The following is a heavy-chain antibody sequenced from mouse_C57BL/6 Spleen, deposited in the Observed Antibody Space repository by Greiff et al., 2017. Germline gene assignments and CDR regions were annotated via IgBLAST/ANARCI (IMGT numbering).Heavy chain of an antibody. CDR3: TQSFSHSSGGSFYYCDY. CDR2: IYPENGDT. V-gene: IGHV14-4*01. Sequence: EVQLKESGAELVRPGASVKLSCTASGFNIKDDDMNWVKQRPEQGLEWIGGIYPENGDTDYASKVQGKATISADTSSTTAYLQLSSLTSEDTAVYYCTQSFSHSSGGSFYYCDYWGQGTTLTVSS. D-gene: IGHD1-1*02. CDR1: GFNIKDDD. J-gene: IGHJ2*01.